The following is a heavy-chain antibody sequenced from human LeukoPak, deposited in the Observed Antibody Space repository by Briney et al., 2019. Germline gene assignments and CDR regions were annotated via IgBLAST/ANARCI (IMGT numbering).Heavy chain of an antibody. D-gene: IGHD6-13*01. V-gene: IGHV4-59*08. CDR2: IYYSGST. CDR1: GGSISSYY. Sequence: SETLSLTCTVSGGSISSYYWSWIRQPPGKGLEWIGYIYYSGSTNYNPSLKSRVTISVDTSKNQFSLKLSSVTAADTAVYYCARHLLAAVNPEGYFQHWGQGTLVTVSS. J-gene: IGHJ1*01. CDR3: ARHLLAAVNPEGYFQH.